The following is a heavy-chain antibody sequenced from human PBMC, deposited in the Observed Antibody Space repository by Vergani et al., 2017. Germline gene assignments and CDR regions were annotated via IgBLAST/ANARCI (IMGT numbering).Heavy chain of an antibody. CDR3: ARRITGYDAFDI. CDR1: GGSISSYY. Sequence: QVQLQESGPGLVKPSQTLSLTCTVSGGSISSYYWSWIRQPPGKGLEWIGYIYYSGSTNYNPSLKSRVTISVDTSKTQFSLKLSSVTAADTAVYYCARRITGYDAFDIWRQGTMVTVSS. D-gene: IGHD1-20*01. J-gene: IGHJ3*02. CDR2: IYYSGST. V-gene: IGHV4-59*01.